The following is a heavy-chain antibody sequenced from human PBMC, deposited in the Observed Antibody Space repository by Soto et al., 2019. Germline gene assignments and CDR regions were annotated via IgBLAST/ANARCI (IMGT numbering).Heavy chain of an antibody. CDR2: ISYDGSNK. D-gene: IGHD2-15*01. CDR1: EFPFSNYG. Sequence: QVQLVESGGGVVPPGRSLRLSCAASEFPFSNYGMHWVRQAPGKGLEWVAHISYDGSNKHYADSVKGRFTISRDNSKNMLFLQMSSLRTEDKAVYYCAGGQYYFDYCGQGTRVSVSS. J-gene: IGHJ4*02. CDR3: AGGQYYFDY. V-gene: IGHV3-30*03.